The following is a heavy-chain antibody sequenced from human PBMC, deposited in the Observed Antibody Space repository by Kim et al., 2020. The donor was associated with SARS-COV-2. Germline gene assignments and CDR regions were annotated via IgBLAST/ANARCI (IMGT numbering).Heavy chain of an antibody. J-gene: IGHJ4*02. V-gene: IGHV3-11*04. Sequence: YYRDSVKGRFTISRDNAKNSLYLQMNSLAAEDTAIYYCASQILYVGLFDNWGQGNLVTVSS. CDR3: ASQILYVGLFDN. D-gene: IGHD2-2*02.